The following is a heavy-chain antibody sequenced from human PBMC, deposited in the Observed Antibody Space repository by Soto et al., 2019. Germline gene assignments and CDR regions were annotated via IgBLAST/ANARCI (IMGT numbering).Heavy chain of an antibody. CDR1: SDSMTSYY. Sequence: SETLSLTCPVSSDSMTSYYWSWIRQAPGKGLEWIGYIFSSGTTYYNPSLKSRLTMSLDTSQNQFSLKLNSVTAADTAVYFCARVPSPFDFYYAMDVWGQGTTVTVSS. CDR3: ARVPSPFDFYYAMDV. D-gene: IGHD3-16*01. J-gene: IGHJ6*02. V-gene: IGHV4-4*09. CDR2: IFSSGTT.